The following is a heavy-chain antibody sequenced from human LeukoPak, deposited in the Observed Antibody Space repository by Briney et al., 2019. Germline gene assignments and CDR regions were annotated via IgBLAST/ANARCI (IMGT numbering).Heavy chain of an antibody. CDR2: MSYDGRSK. CDR1: GFIFSNYG. V-gene: IGHV3-30*03. D-gene: IGHD3-22*01. Sequence: GVSLRLSCAASGFIFSNYGMHWVRQAPGKGLEWVAVMSYDGRSKYYVDSVKGRFTISRDNSKNRLYLQMNSLRAEDTAVYYCARDVNHDNSTYYYGPFDYWGQGTLVSVSS. CDR3: ARDVNHDNSTYYYGPFDY. J-gene: IGHJ4*02.